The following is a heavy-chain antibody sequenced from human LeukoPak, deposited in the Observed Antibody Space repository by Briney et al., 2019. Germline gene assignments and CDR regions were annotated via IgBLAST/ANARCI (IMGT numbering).Heavy chain of an antibody. D-gene: IGHD2-21*02. CDR3: ARINTAIFSSSDY. CDR2: IREDGGEK. V-gene: IGHV3-7*05. CDR1: GFTFSNSW. Sequence: GSLRLSCAASGFTFSNSWMTWVRQAPGKGLEWVANIREDGGEKYYVDSVKGRFTISRDNAKNSLYLQMNSLRAEDTAVYYCARINTAIFSSSDYWGQGTLVTVSS. J-gene: IGHJ4*02.